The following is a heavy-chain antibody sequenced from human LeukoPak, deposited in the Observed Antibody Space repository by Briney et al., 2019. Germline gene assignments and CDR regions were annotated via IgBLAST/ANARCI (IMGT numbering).Heavy chain of an antibody. V-gene: IGHV4-61*02. CDR3: AGERLQYYFDY. J-gene: IGHJ4*02. D-gene: IGHD4-11*01. CDR2: IYTSGTT. Sequence: SETLSLTCTVSGGSISSSSYYWGWIRQPAGKGLEWIGRIYTSGTTHYNPSLKSRVTMSVDTSKNQFSLKLSSVTAADTAVYYCAGERLQYYFDYWGQGTLVTVSS. CDR1: GGSISSSSYY.